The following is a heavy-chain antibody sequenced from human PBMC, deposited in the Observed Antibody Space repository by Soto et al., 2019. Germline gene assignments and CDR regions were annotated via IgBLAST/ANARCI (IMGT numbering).Heavy chain of an antibody. V-gene: IGHV3-30*18. J-gene: IGHJ6*03. CDR3: AKEMEVVVVAATGIYYYYYMEV. D-gene: IGHD2-15*01. Sequence: GGSLRLSCAASGFTFSSYGMHWVRQAPGKGLEWVAVISYDGSNKYYADSVKGRFTISRDNSKNTLYLQMNSLRAEDAAVYYCAKEMEVVVVAATGIYYYYYMEVWGKGTTVTVSS. CDR1: GFTFSSYG. CDR2: ISYDGSNK.